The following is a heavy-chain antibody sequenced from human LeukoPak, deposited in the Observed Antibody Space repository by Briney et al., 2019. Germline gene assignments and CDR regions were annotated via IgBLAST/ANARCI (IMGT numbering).Heavy chain of an antibody. D-gene: IGHD6-19*01. CDR2: INPAGSEK. J-gene: IGHJ4*02. V-gene: IGHV3-7*05. CDR3: ARESNGWYTHFDY. Sequence: GGSLRLSCAASGXTFSSYWMSWVRQAPGKGLEWVANINPAGSEKYYVDSVKGRFTISGDNAKNSLYLQMNSLRAEDTAVYYCARESNGWYTHFDYWGQGTLVTVSS. CDR1: GXTFSSYW.